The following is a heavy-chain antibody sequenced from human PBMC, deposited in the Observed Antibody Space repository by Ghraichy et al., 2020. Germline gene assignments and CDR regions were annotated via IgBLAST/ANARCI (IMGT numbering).Heavy chain of an antibody. V-gene: IGHV3-15*01. Sequence: GGSLRLSYAASGFACSNAWMSWVGQPPGKGLEWVGRIKSKTDGGTTDYAAPVKGRFTISRDDSKNTLYLQMKSLKTEDTAVYYCSGYCSGGSCYSIYYYYGMDVWGQGTTVTGSS. CDR1: GFACSNAW. J-gene: IGHJ6*02. D-gene: IGHD2-15*01. CDR2: IKSKTDGGTT. CDR3: SGYCSGGSCYSIYYYYGMDV.